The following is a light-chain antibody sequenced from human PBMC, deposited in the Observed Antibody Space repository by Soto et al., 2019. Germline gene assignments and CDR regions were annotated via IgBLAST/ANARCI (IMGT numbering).Light chain of an antibody. Sequence: DTPMTQSPSSLSASVGDRVTITCRASQSISSYLNWYQQKPGKAPKLLIYAASSLQSGVPSRFSGSGSGTDFTLTISSLQPEDFATYYYQQSYSTPPITFGGGTKVEIK. CDR3: QQSYSTPPIT. V-gene: IGKV1-39*01. CDR1: QSISSY. CDR2: AAS. J-gene: IGKJ4*01.